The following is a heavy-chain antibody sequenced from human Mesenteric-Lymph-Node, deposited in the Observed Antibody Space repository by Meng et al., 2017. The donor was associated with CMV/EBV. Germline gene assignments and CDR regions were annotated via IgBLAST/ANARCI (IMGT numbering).Heavy chain of an antibody. D-gene: IGHD1-14*01. Sequence: GGSLRLSCAASGLTFSSYAMSWVRQAPGKGLEWVSGLSWNSGSIGYADSVKGRFTISRDNGKNSLYLQMNSLRVEDTALYYCARALTLVLAYNWFDPWGQGTLVTVSS. V-gene: IGHV3-9*01. J-gene: IGHJ5*02. CDR1: GLTFSSYA. CDR2: LSWNSGSI. CDR3: ARALTLVLAYNWFDP.